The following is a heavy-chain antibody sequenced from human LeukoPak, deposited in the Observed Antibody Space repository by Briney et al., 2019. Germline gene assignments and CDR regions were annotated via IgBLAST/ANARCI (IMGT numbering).Heavy chain of an antibody. J-gene: IGHJ5*02. CDR2: INHSGST. V-gene: IGHV4-34*01. CDR1: GGSFSGYY. D-gene: IGHD3-22*01. Sequence: SETLSLTCAVYGGSFSGYYWSWIRQPPGEGLEWVGEINHSGSTNYNPSLKSRVTISVDTSKNQFSLKLSSVTAADTAVYYCARKTMIVVVNWFDPRGQGTLVTVSS. CDR3: ARKTMIVVVNWFDP.